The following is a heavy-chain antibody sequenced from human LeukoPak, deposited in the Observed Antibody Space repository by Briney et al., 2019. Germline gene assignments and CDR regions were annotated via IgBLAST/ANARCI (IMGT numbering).Heavy chain of an antibody. D-gene: IGHD2-15*01. Sequence: GGSLGLSCAASGFTFSTSSLNWVRQAPGKGLEWVSSISSSRDYIYYAGSVKGRFTISRDNAKNSLYLQMNSLGAEDTAVYYCAREGGFCFGDTCRFFDFWGQGTLVTVSS. CDR1: GFTFSTSS. CDR3: AREGGFCFGDTCRFFDF. CDR2: ISSSRDYI. V-gene: IGHV3-21*01. J-gene: IGHJ4*02.